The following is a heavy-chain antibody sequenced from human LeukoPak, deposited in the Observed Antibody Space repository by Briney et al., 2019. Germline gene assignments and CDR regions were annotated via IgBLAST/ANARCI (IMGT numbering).Heavy chain of an antibody. V-gene: IGHV3-30*18. CDR1: GFTFSSYG. D-gene: IGHD4-11*01. Sequence: GGSLRLSCAASGFTFSSYGMHWVRQAPGKGLEWVAVISYDGSNKYYADSVKGRFTISRDNSKNTLYLQMNSLRAEDTAVYYCAKEEYSNSNYYYGMDVWGQGTTVTVSS. CDR3: AKEEYSNSNYYYGMDV. CDR2: ISYDGSNK. J-gene: IGHJ6*02.